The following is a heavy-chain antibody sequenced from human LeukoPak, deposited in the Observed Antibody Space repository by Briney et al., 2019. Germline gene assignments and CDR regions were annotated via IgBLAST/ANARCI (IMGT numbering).Heavy chain of an antibody. CDR2: IKQDGSEK. D-gene: IGHD3-10*02. CDR3: AELGITMIGGV. V-gene: IGHV3-7*01. J-gene: IGHJ6*04. Sequence: GGSLRLSCAASGFNFSSYWMLWARPAPGKGLVWVANIKQDGSEKHSVDSVKGRFTIYRDNAKNSLYLEMNSLRGEDTAVYYCAELGITMIGGVWGKGTKVTISS. CDR1: GFNFSSYW.